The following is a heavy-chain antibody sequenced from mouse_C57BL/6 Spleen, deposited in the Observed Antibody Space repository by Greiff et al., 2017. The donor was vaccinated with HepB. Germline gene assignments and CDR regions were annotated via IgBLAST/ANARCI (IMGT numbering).Heavy chain of an antibody. D-gene: IGHD1-1*01. V-gene: IGHV5-12*01. CDR3: ARVYYGSFYYAMDY. CDR1: GFTFSDYY. CDR2: ISNGGGST. J-gene: IGHJ4*01. Sequence: EVKLMESGGGLVQPGGSLKLSCAASGFTFSDYYMYWVRQTPEKRLEWVAYISNGGGSTYYPDTVKGRFTISRDNAKNTLYLQMSRLKSEDTAMYYCARVYYGSFYYAMDYWGQGTSVTVSS.